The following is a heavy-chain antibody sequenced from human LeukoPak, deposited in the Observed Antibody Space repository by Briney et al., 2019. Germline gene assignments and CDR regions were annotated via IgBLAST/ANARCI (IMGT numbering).Heavy chain of an antibody. V-gene: IGHV1-2*02. CDR1: GYTFTGYY. D-gene: IGHD2-15*01. CDR2: INPNSGGT. CDR3: AAEYCSGGSCYPVWFDP. J-gene: IGHJ5*02. Sequence: GASVNVSCKASGYTFTGYYMHWVRQAPGQGLEWMGWINPNSGGTNYAQKFQGRVTMTRGTSISTAYMELSRLRSDDTAVYYCAAEYCSGGSCYPVWFDPWGQGTLVTVSS.